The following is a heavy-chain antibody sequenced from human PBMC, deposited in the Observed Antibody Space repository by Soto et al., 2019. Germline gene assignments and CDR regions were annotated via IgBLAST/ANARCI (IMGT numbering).Heavy chain of an antibody. CDR3: ARDTMIFGVVHFDY. CDR1: GYTFTSYG. D-gene: IGHD3-3*01. J-gene: IGHJ4*02. Sequence: QVQLVQSGAEVKKPGASVKVSCKASGYTFTSYGISWVRQAPGQGLEWMGWITVYNGNTIYAQKLQGRVTMTTDTSTSTAYMELRILRSDDTAVYYCARDTMIFGVVHFDYWGQGTLVTVSS. V-gene: IGHV1-18*04. CDR2: ITVYNGNT.